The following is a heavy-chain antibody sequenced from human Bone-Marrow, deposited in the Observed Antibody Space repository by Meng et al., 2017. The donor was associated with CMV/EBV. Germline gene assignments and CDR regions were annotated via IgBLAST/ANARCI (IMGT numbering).Heavy chain of an antibody. D-gene: IGHD2-2*01. CDR2: ISSSSSYI. V-gene: IGHV3-21*01. CDR3: ARYCSSTSCFHY. Sequence: ESLKISCAASGFTFSSYSMNWVRQAPGKGLEWVSSISSSSSYIYYADSVKGRFTISRDNAKNSWYLQMNSLRAEYTAVYYCARYCSSTSCFHYWGQGTRVTVYS. CDR1: GFTFSSYS. J-gene: IGHJ4*02.